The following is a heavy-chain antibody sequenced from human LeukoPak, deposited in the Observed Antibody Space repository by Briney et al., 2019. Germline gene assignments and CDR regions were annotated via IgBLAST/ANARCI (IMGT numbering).Heavy chain of an antibody. V-gene: IGHV4-34*01. CDR1: GGSFRGYY. D-gene: IGHD3-3*01. Sequence: SETLSLTCAVYGGSFRGYYWSWIRQPPAKGLEWIGEINHSGSTNHHPSLKSRVIISVDTSKKQFSLKLSSGTAADTAVYYCARRRKRLRFLESSGSFDIWGQGTMVTVSS. CDR2: INHSGST. CDR3: ARRRKRLRFLESSGSFDI. J-gene: IGHJ3*02.